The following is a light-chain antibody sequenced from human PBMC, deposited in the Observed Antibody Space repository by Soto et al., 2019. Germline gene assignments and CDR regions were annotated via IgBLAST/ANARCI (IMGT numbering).Light chain of an antibody. V-gene: IGKV3-15*01. CDR1: QSISTE. J-gene: IGKJ2*01. Sequence: EIAMTQSPATLSVSPRERATLSCRASQSISTELAWYQQIPGQPPRLLIYSASTRATGVPARFTGSGSGSAFTLTISGLQSEDFAIYYCQQGHNWPLTFGQGTRLEI. CDR2: SAS. CDR3: QQGHNWPLT.